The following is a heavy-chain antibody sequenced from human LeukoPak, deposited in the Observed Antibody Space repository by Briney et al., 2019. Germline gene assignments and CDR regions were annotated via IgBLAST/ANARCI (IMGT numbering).Heavy chain of an antibody. CDR3: ARETSRYYYYMDV. V-gene: IGHV4-61*02. CDR1: GDSISSGDYY. Sequence: SETLSLTCTVSGDSISSGDYYWSWIRQPAGKGLEWIGRISSSGSTNYNPSLKSRVTISVDTSKNQFSLKLSSVTAADTAVYYCARETSRYYYYMDVWGKGTTVTVSS. J-gene: IGHJ6*03. CDR2: ISSSGST.